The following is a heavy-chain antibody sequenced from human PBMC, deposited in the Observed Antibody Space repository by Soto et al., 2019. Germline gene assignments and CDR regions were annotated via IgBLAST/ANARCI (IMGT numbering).Heavy chain of an antibody. CDR3: ARERYYGWGRLDYYYGMDV. CDR1: GYTFTGYY. D-gene: IGHD3-10*01. V-gene: IGHV1-2*04. J-gene: IGHJ6*02. Sequence: GASVKVSCKASGYTFTGYYMHWVRQAPGQGLEWMGWINPNSGGTNYAQKFQGWVTMTRDTSISTAYMELSRLRSDDTAVYYCARERYYGWGRLDYYYGMDVWGQGTTVTVS. CDR2: INPNSGGT.